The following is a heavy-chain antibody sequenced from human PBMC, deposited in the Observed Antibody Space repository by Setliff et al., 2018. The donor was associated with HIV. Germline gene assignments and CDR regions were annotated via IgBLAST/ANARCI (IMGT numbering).Heavy chain of an antibody. CDR1: GGSISSYY. D-gene: IGHD6-13*01. J-gene: IGHJ4*02. V-gene: IGHV4-4*08. CDR2: IYTSGST. Sequence: PSETLSLTCTVSGGSISSYYWSWIRQPPGKGLEWIGYIYTSGSTNYNPSLKSRVTISVDTSKNQFSLKLSFVTAADTAVYYCASIEGIAAAGRWGQGTLVTVSS. CDR3: ASIEGIAAAGR.